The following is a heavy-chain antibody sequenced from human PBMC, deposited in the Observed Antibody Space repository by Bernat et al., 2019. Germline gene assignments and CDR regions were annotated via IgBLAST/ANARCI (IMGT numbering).Heavy chain of an antibody. Sequence: VQLVESGGGLVKPGGSLRLSCAASGFTFSSYSMNWVRQAPGKGLEWVSSISSSSSYIYYADEVKGRFTISRDNAKNSLYLQMNSLRAEDTAVYYCARAGHPGYSSGWADYWGQGTLVTVSS. V-gene: IGHV3-21*01. J-gene: IGHJ4*02. CDR1: GFTFSSYS. CDR3: ARAGHPGYSSGWADY. CDR2: ISSSSSYI. D-gene: IGHD6-19*01.